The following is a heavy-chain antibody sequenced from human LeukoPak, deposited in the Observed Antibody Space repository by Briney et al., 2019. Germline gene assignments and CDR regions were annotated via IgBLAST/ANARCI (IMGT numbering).Heavy chain of an antibody. D-gene: IGHD1-26*01. Sequence: IPSETLSLTCAVYGGSFSGYYWSWIRQPPGKGLEWIGEINHSGSTNYNPSLKSRVTISVDTSKNQFSLKLSSVTAADTAVYYCATESLGAARYFQHWGQGTLVTVSS. J-gene: IGHJ1*01. CDR3: ATESLGAARYFQH. CDR2: INHSGST. CDR1: GGSFSGYY. V-gene: IGHV4-34*01.